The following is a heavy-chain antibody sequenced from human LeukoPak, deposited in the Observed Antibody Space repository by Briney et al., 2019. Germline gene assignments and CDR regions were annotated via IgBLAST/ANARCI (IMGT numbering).Heavy chain of an antibody. Sequence: GGSLRLSCAASGFTVSSSYMSWVRQAPGKGLEWVSVIYSGGSTYYADSVKGRFTISRDNSKNTLSLQMNSLRAEDTAVYYCARLLRVGTAAGLDYWGQGTLVTVSS. D-gene: IGHD6-13*01. CDR3: ARLLRVGTAAGLDY. CDR1: GFTVSSSY. CDR2: IYSGGST. V-gene: IGHV3-53*01. J-gene: IGHJ4*02.